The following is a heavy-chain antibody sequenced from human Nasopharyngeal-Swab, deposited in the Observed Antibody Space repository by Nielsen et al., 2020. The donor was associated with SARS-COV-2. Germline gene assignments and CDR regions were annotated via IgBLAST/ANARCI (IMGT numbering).Heavy chain of an antibody. D-gene: IGHD3-22*01. Sequence: SVKVSCKASGGTFSSYAISWVRQAPGQGLEWMGGIIPIFGTANYAQKFQGRVTITADKSTSTAYMELSSLRSEDTAVYYCARGGYYDSSGYFLLGYWGQGTLVTVSS. CDR3: ARGGYYDSSGYFLLGY. CDR2: IIPIFGTA. V-gene: IGHV1-69*06. CDR1: GGTFSSYA. J-gene: IGHJ4*02.